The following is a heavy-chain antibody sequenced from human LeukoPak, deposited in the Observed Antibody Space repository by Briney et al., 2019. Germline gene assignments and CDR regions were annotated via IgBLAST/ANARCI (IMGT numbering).Heavy chain of an antibody. CDR2: IIPIFGTA. V-gene: IGHV1-69*05. Sequence: SVKVSCRASGGTFSSYAISWVRQAPGQGLEWMGRIIPIFGTANYAQKFQGRVTITTDESTSTAYMELSSLRSEDTAVYYCARSPLVGDNWFDPWGQGTLVTVSS. CDR1: GGTFSSYA. J-gene: IGHJ5*02. CDR3: ARSPLVGDNWFDP. D-gene: IGHD2-2*01.